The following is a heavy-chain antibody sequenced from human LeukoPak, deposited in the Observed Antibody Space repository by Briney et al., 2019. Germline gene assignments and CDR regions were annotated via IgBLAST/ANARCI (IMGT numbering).Heavy chain of an antibody. CDR1: GYTFTGYY. J-gene: IGHJ6*02. Sequence: ASLKVSCKASGYTFTGYYLHRVRQAPGQGLEWMGWINPDSGGRNYAQKFKGRVTMTRDTSITTAYMELSGLRSDDTAVYYCARDPIVQAGYYYGMDVWGQGTTVTVSS. CDR2: INPDSGGR. V-gene: IGHV1-2*02. D-gene: IGHD2/OR15-2a*01. CDR3: ARDPIVQAGYYYGMDV.